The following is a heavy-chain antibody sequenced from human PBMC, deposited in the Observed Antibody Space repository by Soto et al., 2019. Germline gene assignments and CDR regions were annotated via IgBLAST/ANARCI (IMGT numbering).Heavy chain of an antibody. CDR1: GFTFDYYA. CDR2: ISWNSGSI. Sequence: GGSLRLSCAASGFTFDYYAMHWVRQAPGKGLEWVSGISWNSGSIGYADSVKGRFTISRDNAKNSLYLQMNSLRAEDTALYYCAKGRGYSGYDRTNYYGMDVWGQGTTVTVSS. CDR3: AKGRGYSGYDRTNYYGMDV. D-gene: IGHD5-12*01. J-gene: IGHJ6*02. V-gene: IGHV3-9*01.